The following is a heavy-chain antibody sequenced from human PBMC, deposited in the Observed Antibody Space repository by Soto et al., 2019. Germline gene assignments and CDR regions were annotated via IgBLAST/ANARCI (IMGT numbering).Heavy chain of an antibody. CDR1: GYTFTGYY. V-gene: IGHV1-2*02. CDR2: INPNSGGT. Sequence: ASVKVSCKASGYTFTGYYMHWVRQAPGQGLEWMGWINPNSGGTNYAQKFQGRVTMTRDTSISTAYMELSRLRSDDTAVYYCARARTPHYEIVTGEYYYYDVDVWGQGTTVTVSS. D-gene: IGHD3-9*01. CDR3: ARARTPHYEIVTGEYYYYDVDV. J-gene: IGHJ6*02.